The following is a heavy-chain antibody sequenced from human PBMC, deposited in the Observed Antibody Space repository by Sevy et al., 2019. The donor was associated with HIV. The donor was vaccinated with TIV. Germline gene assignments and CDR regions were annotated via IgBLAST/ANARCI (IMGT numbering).Heavy chain of an antibody. CDR1: GGSLSGYY. J-gene: IGHJ4*02. CDR3: ARGQWEHPY. D-gene: IGHD1-26*01. CDR2: IIPSGDT. Sequence: SETLSLTCAVYGGSLSGYYWSWIRQTPGKGLEWIGDIIPSGDTNYNPSLKSRVTISIDTSKKQFSRKLNSVTAADTAMYFCARGQWEHPYWGQGSLVTVSS. V-gene: IGHV4-34*01.